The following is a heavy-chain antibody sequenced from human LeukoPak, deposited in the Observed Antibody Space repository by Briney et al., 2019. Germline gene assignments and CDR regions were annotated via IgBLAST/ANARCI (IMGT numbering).Heavy chain of an antibody. J-gene: IGHJ4*02. CDR1: GYSISSGYY. CDR2: IYHSGST. CDR3: ARDRGLRYFDWPTIDY. V-gene: IGHV4-38-2*02. D-gene: IGHD3-9*01. Sequence: SETLSLTCTVSGYSISSGYYWGWIRQPPGKGLEWIGSIYHSGSTYYNPSLKSRVTISVDTSKNQFSLKLSSVTAADTAVYYCARDRGLRYFDWPTIDYWGQGTLVTVSS.